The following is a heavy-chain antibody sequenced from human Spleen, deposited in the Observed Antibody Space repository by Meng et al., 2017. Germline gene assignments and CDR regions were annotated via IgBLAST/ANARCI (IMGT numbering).Heavy chain of an antibody. CDR1: GFTFSSYW. V-gene: IGHV3-7*01. Sequence: GGSLRLSCAASGFTFSSYWMSWVRQAPGKGLEWVANIKQDGSEKYYVDSVKGRFTISRDNAKNSLYLQMNSLRAEDTAVYYCASGSTRFSSGWYIGDYWGQGTLVTVSS. J-gene: IGHJ4*02. CDR2: IKQDGSEK. CDR3: ASGSTRFSSGWYIGDY. D-gene: IGHD6-19*01.